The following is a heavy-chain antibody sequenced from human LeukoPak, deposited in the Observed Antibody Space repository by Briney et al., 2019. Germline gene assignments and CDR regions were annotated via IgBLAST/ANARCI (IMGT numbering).Heavy chain of an antibody. CDR2: ISGSGGST. J-gene: IGHJ4*02. V-gene: IGHV3-23*01. Sequence: GGSLRLSCAASGFTFSSYAMSWVRQAPGKGLEWVSAISGSGGSTYCADSVKGRFTISRDNSKNTLYLQMNSLRAEDTAVYYCAKDKGDSSGWLYYFDYWGQGTLVTVSS. CDR3: AKDKGDSSGWLYYFDY. CDR1: GFTFSSYA. D-gene: IGHD6-19*01.